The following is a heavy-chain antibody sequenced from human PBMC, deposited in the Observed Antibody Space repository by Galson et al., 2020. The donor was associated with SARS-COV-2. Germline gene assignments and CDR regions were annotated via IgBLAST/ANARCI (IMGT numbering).Heavy chain of an antibody. CDR2: IYTSGST. J-gene: IGHJ6*02. V-gene: IGHV4-4*07. D-gene: IGHD2-2*01. CDR3: ARDIVVVPADNYYYYGMDV. Sequence: ETSETLSLTCTVSGGSISSYYWSWIRQPAGKGLEWIGRIYTSGSTNYNPSLKSRVTMSVDTSKNQFSLKLSSVTAADTAVYYCARDIVVVPADNYYYYGMDVWGQGTTVTVSS. CDR1: GGSISSYY.